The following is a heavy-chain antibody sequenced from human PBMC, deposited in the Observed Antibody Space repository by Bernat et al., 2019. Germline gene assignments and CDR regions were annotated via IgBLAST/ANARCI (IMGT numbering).Heavy chain of an antibody. CDR3: ARGKWAVAGRGPFD. CDR1: TFSSYA. D-gene: IGHD6-19*01. V-gene: IGHV3-30*01. J-gene: IGHJ4*01. CDR2: ISYDGSNK. Sequence: TFSSYAMHWVRQAPGKGLEWVAVISYDGSNKYYADSVKGRFTISRDNSKNTLYLQMNSLRAEDTAVYYCARGKWAVAGRGPFD.